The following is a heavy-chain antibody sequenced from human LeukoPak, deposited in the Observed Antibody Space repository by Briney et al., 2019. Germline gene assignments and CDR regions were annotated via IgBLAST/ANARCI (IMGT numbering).Heavy chain of an antibody. V-gene: IGHV4-59*03. Sequence: ASETLSLTCTVSGDSTSNFYWNWIGQSPGKGLEWIGNIHYSGSSFYNPSLKSRGTISIDTSRRQFFLKLNSVTAADTAVYFCALAPNSNWFDFWGPGTLVTVSS. CDR2: IHYSGSS. CDR1: GDSTSNFY. J-gene: IGHJ5*01. CDR3: ALAPNSNWFDF. D-gene: IGHD2-8*01.